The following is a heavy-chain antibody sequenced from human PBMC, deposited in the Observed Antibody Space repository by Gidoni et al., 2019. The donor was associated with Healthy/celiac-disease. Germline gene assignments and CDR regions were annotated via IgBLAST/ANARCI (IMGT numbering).Heavy chain of an antibody. D-gene: IGHD3-10*01. CDR3: TRLWFGELYMVDY. CDR1: GFTFGAYA. Sequence: EVQLVESVGGLVQPGRSLRLSCTASGFTFGAYAMSWVRQAPGKGLEWVGFIRSKAYGGTTEYAASVKGRFTISRDDSKSIADLQMNSLKTEDTAVYYGTRLWFGELYMVDYWGQGTLVTVSS. J-gene: IGHJ4*02. V-gene: IGHV3-49*04. CDR2: IRSKAYGGTT.